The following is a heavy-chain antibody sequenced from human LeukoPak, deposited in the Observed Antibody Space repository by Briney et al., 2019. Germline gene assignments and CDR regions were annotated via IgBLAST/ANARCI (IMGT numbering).Heavy chain of an antibody. D-gene: IGHD3-10*01. J-gene: IGHJ4*02. CDR2: ISSGGSTI. CDR3: ARGLWFGELLSSAFDY. CDR1: GFTFSS. V-gene: IGHV3-48*03. Sequence: PGGALRLSCGVSGFTFSSMCWVSQAPGKGLEWVSYISSGGSTIYYADSVEVRFTISRHNDKNSLYLQTTSLRAEDPAVYYCARGLWFGELLSSAFDYWGQGTLVTVSS.